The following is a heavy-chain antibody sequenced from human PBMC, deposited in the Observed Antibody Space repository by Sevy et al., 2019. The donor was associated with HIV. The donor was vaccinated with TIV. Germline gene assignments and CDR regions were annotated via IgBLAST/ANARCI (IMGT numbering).Heavy chain of an antibody. CDR3: ASGLGYCSGGSCYSGDYFDY. CDR1: GGSFSGYY. D-gene: IGHD2-15*01. J-gene: IGHJ4*02. Sequence: SETLSLTCAVYGGSFSGYYWSWIRQPPGKGLEWIGEINHSGSTNYNPSLKSRVTISLDTSKNQFSLKLSSVTAADTAVYYCASGLGYCSGGSCYSGDYFDYWGQGTLVTVSS. CDR2: INHSGST. V-gene: IGHV4-34*01.